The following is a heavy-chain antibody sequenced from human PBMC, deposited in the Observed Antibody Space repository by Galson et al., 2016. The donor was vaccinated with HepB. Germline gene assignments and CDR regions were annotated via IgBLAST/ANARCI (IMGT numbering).Heavy chain of an antibody. Sequence: SLRLSCAASGFAFDSHGMHWVRQAPGKGLEWVAVLSYDENKEFYADSIKGRFTISRDTSKNTLFLQMDSLRPEDTAVYYCARAGVEWLLIGLVADYWGQGTLVTVSS. CDR3: ARAGVEWLLIGLVADY. CDR2: LSYDENKE. D-gene: IGHD3-3*01. V-gene: IGHV3-30*03. J-gene: IGHJ4*02. CDR1: GFAFDSHG.